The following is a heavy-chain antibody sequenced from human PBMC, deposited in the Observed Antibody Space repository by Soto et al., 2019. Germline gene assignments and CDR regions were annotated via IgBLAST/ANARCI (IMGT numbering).Heavy chain of an antibody. CDR3: VIHVSGSKCFDY. J-gene: IGHJ4*02. CDR2: ISSSGGST. V-gene: IGHV3-23*01. D-gene: IGHD6-19*01. CDR1: GFTFGSNA. Sequence: EVQLLESGGDLVQPGGSLRLSCSASGFTFGSNALSWVRQAPGKGLEWVSAISSSGGSTSYADSVKGRFTITRDNSKNPLYLQMSSLGDEDTAVYYCVIHVSGSKCFDYWGQGTLVTVSS.